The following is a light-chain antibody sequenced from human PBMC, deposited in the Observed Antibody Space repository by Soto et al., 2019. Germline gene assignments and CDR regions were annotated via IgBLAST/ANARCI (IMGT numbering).Light chain of an antibody. V-gene: IGKV1-5*03. CDR2: ETS. Sequence: DVQMTQSPSTLSASVGDRVTITCRASQSISRWLAWYQQKPGKAPKLLIYETSSLEDGVPSRFTGSGSGTEFSLTITRLQPDDFATYYCQQYKDYWTFGQGTKVDIX. CDR3: QQYKDYWT. J-gene: IGKJ1*01. CDR1: QSISRW.